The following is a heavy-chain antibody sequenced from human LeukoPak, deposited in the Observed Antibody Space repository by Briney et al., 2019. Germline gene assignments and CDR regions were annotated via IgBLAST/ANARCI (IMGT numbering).Heavy chain of an antibody. CDR3: ARGRESLRFLERAGYYYYMDV. CDR1: GGTFSSYA. D-gene: IGHD3-3*01. CDR2: IIPIFGTA. Sequence: ASVKVSCKASGGTFSSYAISWVRQAPGQGLEWMGGIIPIFGTANYAQKFQGRVTITADKSTSTAYMELSSLRSEVTAVYYCARGRESLRFLERAGYYYYMDVWGKGTTVTVSS. V-gene: IGHV1-69*06. J-gene: IGHJ6*03.